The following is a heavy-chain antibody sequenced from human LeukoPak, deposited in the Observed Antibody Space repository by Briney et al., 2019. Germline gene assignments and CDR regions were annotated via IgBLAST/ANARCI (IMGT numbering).Heavy chain of an antibody. CDR1: GFTFDHYA. CDR3: ARDVWPYTYYYDTHPLGGGFDY. J-gene: IGHJ4*02. D-gene: IGHD3-22*01. CDR2: ISWNSGTV. V-gene: IGHV3-9*03. Sequence: GGSLRLSCAASGFTFDHYAMHWFRQAPGKGLEWVSSISWNSGTVDYADSVKGRFTISRDNAKNSLYLQMNSLRTEDMAFYYCARDVWPYTYYYDTHPLGGGFDYWGQGTLVTVSS.